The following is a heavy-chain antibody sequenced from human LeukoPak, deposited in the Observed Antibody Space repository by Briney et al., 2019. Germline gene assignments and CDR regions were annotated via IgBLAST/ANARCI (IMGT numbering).Heavy chain of an antibody. CDR1: GFIFTAYS. CDR2: VSPSGATT. J-gene: IGHJ4*02. Sequence: GGSLRLSCAASGFIFTAYSINWVRQAPGQGLEWVSTVSPSGATTYYADSVKGRFTISRDNSKNTLYLQMNSLRAEDTAVYYCAKSRSGGGSCYNYWGQGTLVTVSS. V-gene: IGHV3-23*01. CDR3: AKSRSGGGSCYNY. D-gene: IGHD2-15*01.